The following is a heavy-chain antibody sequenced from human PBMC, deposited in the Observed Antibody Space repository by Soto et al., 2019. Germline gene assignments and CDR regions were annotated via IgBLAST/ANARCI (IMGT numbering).Heavy chain of an antibody. J-gene: IGHJ4*02. V-gene: IGHV3-30*18. CDR3: AKGGTYYDFWSGYYFRLEDLDY. Sequence: QVQLVESGGGVVQPGRSLRLSCAASGFTFSSYGMHWVRQAPGKGLEWVAVISYDGSNKYYADSVKGRFTISRDNSKNTLYLQMNSLRAEDTAVYYCAKGGTYYDFWSGYYFRLEDLDYWGQGTLVTVSS. D-gene: IGHD3-3*01. CDR1: GFTFSSYG. CDR2: ISYDGSNK.